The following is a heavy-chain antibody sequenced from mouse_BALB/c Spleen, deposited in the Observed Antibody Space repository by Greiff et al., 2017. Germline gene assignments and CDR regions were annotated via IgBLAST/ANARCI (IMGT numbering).Heavy chain of an antibody. CDR1: GFAFSSYD. Sequence: EVQLVESGGGLVKPGGSLKLSCAASGFAFSSYDMSWVRQTPEKRLEWVASISSGGGCTYYPDTVKGRFTISRDNAKNTLYLQMSSLKSEDTAMYYCARREPGCVDDWGQGTTVTVSA. CDR2: ISSGGGCT. CDR3: ARREPGCVDD. V-gene: IGHV5-12-1*01. J-gene: IGHJ2*01.